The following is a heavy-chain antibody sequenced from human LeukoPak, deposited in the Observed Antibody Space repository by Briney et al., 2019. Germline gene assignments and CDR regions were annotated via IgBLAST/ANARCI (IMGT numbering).Heavy chain of an antibody. J-gene: IGHJ4*02. D-gene: IGHD5-18*01. CDR3: ARESKRSGYSYYPYFDY. CDR1: GGSISSYY. V-gene: IGHV4-59*01. CDR2: IYYSGST. Sequence: SETLSLTCTVSGGSISSYYWSWIRQPPGKGLEWIGYIYYSGSTNYNPSLKSRVTISVDTSKNQFSLKLSSVTAADTAVYYCARESKRSGYSYYPYFDYWGQGTLVTVSS.